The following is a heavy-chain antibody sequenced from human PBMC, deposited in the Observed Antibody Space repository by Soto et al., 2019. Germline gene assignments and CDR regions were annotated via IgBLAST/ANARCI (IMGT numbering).Heavy chain of an antibody. CDR3: ARIPRCSYPTSDPLDN. V-gene: IGHV1-69*01. CDR1: GGTFNTYT. D-gene: IGHD2-15*01. Sequence: QVHLVQSGSEVKKPGSSVTVSCKASGGTFNTYTVSWVRQAPGQGLEWMGSILPIMGSVNYAHDFRGRLSITADPSTTTAYMELTSLTSHDTAIYYCARIPRCSYPTSDPLDNWGQGTLVTVSS. J-gene: IGHJ4*02. CDR2: ILPIMGSV.